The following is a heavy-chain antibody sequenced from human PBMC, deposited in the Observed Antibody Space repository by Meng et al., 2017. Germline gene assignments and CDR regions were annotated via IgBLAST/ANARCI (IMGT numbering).Heavy chain of an antibody. V-gene: IGHV4-34*01. Sequence: QVQLQQWGAGLLKPSETLSLTCAVYGGSFSGYYWSWIRQPPGKGLEWIGEINHSGSTNYNPSLKSRVTISVDTSKNQFSLKLRSVTAADTAVYYCARQRGPDFWGQGSLVTVSS. J-gene: IGHJ4*02. D-gene: IGHD5-12*01. CDR1: GGSFSGYY. CDR2: INHSGST. CDR3: ARQRGPDF.